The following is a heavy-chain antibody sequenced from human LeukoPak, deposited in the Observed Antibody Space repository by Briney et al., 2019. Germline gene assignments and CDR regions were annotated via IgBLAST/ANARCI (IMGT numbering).Heavy chain of an antibody. J-gene: IGHJ5*02. CDR3: ARRYGFRFDP. D-gene: IGHD3-16*01. Sequence: SETLSLTCAVSDYSISSGYYWGWIRQPPGQGLEWIGIIYHSGTTYYNPSLKSRVTISVDTSKNHFSLKLSSVTAADTAVYYCARRYGFRFDPWGQGTLVTVSS. CDR2: IYHSGTT. CDR1: DYSISSGYY. V-gene: IGHV4-38-2*01.